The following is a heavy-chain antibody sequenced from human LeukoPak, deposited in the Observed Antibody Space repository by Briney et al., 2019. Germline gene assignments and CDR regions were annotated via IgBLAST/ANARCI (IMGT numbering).Heavy chain of an antibody. D-gene: IGHD5-12*01. CDR3: ARLDIVATILSNFDY. CDR1: GYTFTSYG. J-gene: IGHJ4*02. CDR2: ISAYNGNP. V-gene: IGHV1-18*01. Sequence: ASVKVSCKASGYTFTSYGISWDRHALGQGLEWMECISAYNGNPKYAQKLQGRVTMTTDTSTSTAYMELRSLRSDDTAVYYCARLDIVATILSNFDYWGQGTLVTVSS.